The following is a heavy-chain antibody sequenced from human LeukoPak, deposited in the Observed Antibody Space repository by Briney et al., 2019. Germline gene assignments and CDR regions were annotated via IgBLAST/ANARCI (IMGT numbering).Heavy chain of an antibody. Sequence: GGSLRLSCAASGFIFSNYAMHWVRQAPGKGLEWVAAISYDGSNKYYADSVKGRFTISRDNSKNTLYLQMNSLRAEDTAVYFCARWRTSNWSEFDYWGQGTLVTVSS. CDR2: ISYDGSNK. CDR1: GFIFSNYA. V-gene: IGHV3-30-3*01. CDR3: ARWRTSNWSEFDY. J-gene: IGHJ4*02. D-gene: IGHD6-13*01.